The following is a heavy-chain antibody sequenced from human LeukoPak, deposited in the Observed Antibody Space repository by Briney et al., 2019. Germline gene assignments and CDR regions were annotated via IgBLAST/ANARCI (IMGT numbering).Heavy chain of an antibody. D-gene: IGHD3-10*01. CDR1: GGSITISSYY. Sequence: PSETLSLTCTVSGGSITISSYYWGWIRQPPGKGLEWIVSIYYSGSTYYSPSLKSRVTISVDTSKNQFSLKLSSVTAADTAVYYCAKSYPSSHKLITMIRGALPAGAFDIWGQGTMVTVSS. J-gene: IGHJ3*02. V-gene: IGHV4-39*01. CDR3: AKSYPSSHKLITMIRGALPAGAFDI. CDR2: IYYSGST.